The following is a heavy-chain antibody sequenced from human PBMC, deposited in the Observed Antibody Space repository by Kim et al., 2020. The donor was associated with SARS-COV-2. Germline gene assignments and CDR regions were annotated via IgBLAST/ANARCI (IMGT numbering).Heavy chain of an antibody. V-gene: IGHV1-18*01. D-gene: IGHD6-13*01. CDR2: ISAYNGNT. J-gene: IGHJ4*02. CDR1: GYTFTSYG. CDR3: ARVPSIAAAGIPHDY. Sequence: ASVKVSCKASGYTFTSYGISWVRQAPGQGLEWMGWISAYNGNTNYAQKLQGRVTMTTDTSTSTAYMELRSLRSDDTAVYYCARVPSIAAAGIPHDYWGQGTLVTVSS.